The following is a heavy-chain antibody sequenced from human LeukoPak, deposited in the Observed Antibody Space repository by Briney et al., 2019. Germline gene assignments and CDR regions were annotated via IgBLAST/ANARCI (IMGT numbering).Heavy chain of an antibody. Sequence: SSETLSLTCTVSGYSISSGYYWGWIRQPPGKGLEWIGSIYHSGSTYYNPSLKSRVTISVDTSRNQFSLKLSSVTAADTAVYYCARDGGSYPFDYWGQGTLVTVSS. J-gene: IGHJ4*02. CDR2: IYHSGST. D-gene: IGHD1-26*01. CDR1: GYSISSGYY. V-gene: IGHV4-38-2*02. CDR3: ARDGGSYPFDY.